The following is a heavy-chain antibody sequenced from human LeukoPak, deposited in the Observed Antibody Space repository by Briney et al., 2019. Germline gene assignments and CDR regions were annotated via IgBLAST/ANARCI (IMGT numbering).Heavy chain of an antibody. CDR2: IQYDGSNE. D-gene: IGHD2-8*01. CDR1: RFTFSSYG. V-gene: IGHV3-30*02. CDR3: AKESCSNGVGCYYYYMDV. Sequence: GGSLRLSCAASRFTFSSYGMHWVRQAPGKGLEWVAYIQYDGSNEQYADSVKGRFSISRDSSKNILYLQMNSLRAEDTAVYYCAKESCSNGVGCYYYYMDVWGKGTTVTISS. J-gene: IGHJ6*03.